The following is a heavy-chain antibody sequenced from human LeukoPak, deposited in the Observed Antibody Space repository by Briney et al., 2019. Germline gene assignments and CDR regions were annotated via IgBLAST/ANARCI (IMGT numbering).Heavy chain of an antibody. Sequence: GRSLRLSCAASGFTFSSYPMQWLRQAPGKGLEWVAVISNDGSNRYYADSVKGRFTISRDNSKNTLYLQMNSLRAEDTALYYCARDFGRDGYNYGGKNWFDPWGQGTLVTVSS. V-gene: IGHV3-30-3*01. CDR2: ISNDGSNR. J-gene: IGHJ5*02. CDR3: ARDFGRDGYNYGGKNWFDP. CDR1: GFTFSSYP. D-gene: IGHD5-24*01.